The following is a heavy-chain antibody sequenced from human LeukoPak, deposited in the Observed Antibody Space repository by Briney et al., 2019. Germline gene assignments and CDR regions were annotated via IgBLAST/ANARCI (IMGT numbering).Heavy chain of an antibody. V-gene: IGHV4-59*01. CDR1: GGSISSYY. Sequence: SETLSLTCTVSGGSISSYYWSWIRQPPGKGLEWIGYIYYSGSTNYKPSLKSRVTISVDTSKNQFSLKLSSVTAADTAVYCCARGGYYGSGNDFRFDPWGQGTLVTVSS. J-gene: IGHJ5*02. CDR2: IYYSGST. D-gene: IGHD3-10*01. CDR3: ARGGYYGSGNDFRFDP.